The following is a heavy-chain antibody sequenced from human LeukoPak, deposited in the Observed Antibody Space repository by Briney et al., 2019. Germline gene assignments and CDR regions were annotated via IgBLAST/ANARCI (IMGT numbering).Heavy chain of an antibody. CDR2: IYHSGST. Sequence: SETLSLTCAVSGGSISSSNWWSWVRQPPGKGLEWIGEIYHSGSTNYNPSLKSRVTISVDKSKNQFSLKLSSVTAADTAVYYCARVRFLEWLPRYWFDPWGQGTLVTVSS. J-gene: IGHJ5*02. D-gene: IGHD3-3*01. V-gene: IGHV4-4*02. CDR1: GGSISSSNW. CDR3: ARVRFLEWLPRYWFDP.